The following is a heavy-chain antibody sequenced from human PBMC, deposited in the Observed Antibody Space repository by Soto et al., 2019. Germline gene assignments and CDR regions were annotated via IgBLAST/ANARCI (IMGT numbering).Heavy chain of an antibody. V-gene: IGHV4-59*08. D-gene: IGHD3-9*01. J-gene: IGHJ3*01. CDR1: SDSVSGDY. CDR3: ATLNFDLLTGYYAFDL. Sequence: SESIDITSNFSSDSVSGDYGSGIRQNTEKGLEYIGYISYSGSTNYNPSLKSRVTTSLDTSKNQFSLKLSSVTAADTAIYYCATLNFDLLTGYYAFDLRGQGTMVTVSS. CDR2: ISYSGST.